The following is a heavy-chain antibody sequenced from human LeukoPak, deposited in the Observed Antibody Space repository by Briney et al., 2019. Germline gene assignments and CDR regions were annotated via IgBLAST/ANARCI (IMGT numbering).Heavy chain of an antibody. Sequence: GGSLRLSCAASGFTFSSYWMSWVRQAPGKGLEWVANIKQDGSEKYYVDSVKGRFTISRDNAKNSLYLQMNSLRAEDTAVYYCARTTPHYYDSSGYYPPRFDYWGQGTLSPSPQ. J-gene: IGHJ4*02. CDR2: IKQDGSEK. CDR1: GFTFSSYW. V-gene: IGHV3-7*01. CDR3: ARTTPHYYDSSGYYPPRFDY. D-gene: IGHD3-22*01.